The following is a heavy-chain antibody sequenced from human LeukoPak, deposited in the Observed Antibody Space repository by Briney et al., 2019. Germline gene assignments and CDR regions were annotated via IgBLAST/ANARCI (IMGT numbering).Heavy chain of an antibody. CDR1: GFIFNTYT. Sequence: PGGSLRLSCAASGFIFNTYTMHWVRQAPGKGLEYVSTISGDGLRTYYANSVMGRFTVSRDNSKNTLYLQMGSLRTEDMAMYYCARSTYHDYWGQGTLVTVSS. D-gene: IGHD2/OR15-2a*01. CDR3: ARSTYHDY. CDR2: ISGDGLRT. J-gene: IGHJ4*02. V-gene: IGHV3-64*01.